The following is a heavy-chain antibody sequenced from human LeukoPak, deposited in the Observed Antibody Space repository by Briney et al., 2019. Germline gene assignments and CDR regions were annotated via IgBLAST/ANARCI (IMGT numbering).Heavy chain of an antibody. D-gene: IGHD4-11*01. Sequence: SETLPLTCTVSGGSISSSSYYWGWIRQPPGKGLEWIGSIYYSGSTYYNPSLKSRVTISVDTSKNQFSLKLSSVTAADTAVYYCARDQRDYSNYPYYYYMDVWGKGTTVTVSS. CDR2: IYYSGST. V-gene: IGHV4-39*07. J-gene: IGHJ6*03. CDR1: GGSISSSSYY. CDR3: ARDQRDYSNYPYYYYMDV.